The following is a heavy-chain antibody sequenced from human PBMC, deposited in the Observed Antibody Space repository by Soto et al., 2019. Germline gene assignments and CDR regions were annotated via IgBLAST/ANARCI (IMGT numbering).Heavy chain of an antibody. CDR2: ISSDGSTT. CDR1: GFTFSTYW. V-gene: IGHV3-74*01. CDR3: ARDAYYDMGV. Sequence: EVQLVESGGGLVQPGGSLRLSCVASGFTFSTYWMHWVRQAPGKGLVWVSRISSDGSTTNYADSVKGRFTISRDNAKNTMYLQMKSLRAEDTAVYYCARDAYYDMGVWGQGTTVTGSS. J-gene: IGHJ6*02.